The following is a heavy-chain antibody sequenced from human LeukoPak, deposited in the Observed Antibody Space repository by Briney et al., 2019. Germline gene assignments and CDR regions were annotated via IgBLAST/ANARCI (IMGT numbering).Heavy chain of an antibody. J-gene: IGHJ6*03. V-gene: IGHV3-11*04. CDR1: GFTFSDYY. CDR3: ARETDYGDLYDYYYYMDV. D-gene: IGHD4-17*01. CDR2: ISSSGSTI. Sequence: GGSLRLSCAASGFTFSDYYTSWIRQAPGKGLEWVSYISSSGSTIYYADSVKGRFTISRDNAKNSLYLQMTSLRAEDTAVYYCARETDYGDLYDYYYYMDVWGKGTTVTVSS.